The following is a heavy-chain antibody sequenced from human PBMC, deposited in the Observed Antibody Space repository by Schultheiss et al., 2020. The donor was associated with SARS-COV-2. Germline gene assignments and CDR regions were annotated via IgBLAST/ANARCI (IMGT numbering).Heavy chain of an antibody. V-gene: IGHV4-34*01. CDR2: INHSGST. CDR1: GGSFSGYY. J-gene: IGHJ6*02. CDR3: ARGRPRTPFYYYYGMDV. Sequence: SDTLSLTCAVYGGSFSGYYWSWIRQPPGKGLEWIGEINHSGSTNYNPSLKSRVTISVDTSKNQFSLKLSSVTAADTAVYYCARGRPRTPFYYYYGMDVWGQGTTVTVSS. D-gene: IGHD2/OR15-2a*01.